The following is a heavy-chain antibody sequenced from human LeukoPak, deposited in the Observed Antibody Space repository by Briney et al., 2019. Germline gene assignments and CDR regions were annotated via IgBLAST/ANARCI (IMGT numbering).Heavy chain of an antibody. V-gene: IGHV3-30*18. CDR1: GFTFSTFG. J-gene: IGHJ4*02. CDR3: AKVNNYDDY. CDR2: ISPDGNNE. Sequence: GGSLRLSCAASGFTFSTFGIHWVRQAPGKGLEWVAAISPDGNNEYYTASVKGRFTISRDNSKNMIYLQMNSLRGEDSAVYYCAKVNNYDDYWGQGTLVTVSS. D-gene: IGHD1/OR15-1a*01.